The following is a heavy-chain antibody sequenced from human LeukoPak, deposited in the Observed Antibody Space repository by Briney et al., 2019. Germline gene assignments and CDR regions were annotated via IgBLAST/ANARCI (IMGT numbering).Heavy chain of an antibody. J-gene: IGHJ5*02. CDR2: IYYSGST. Sequence: SETLSLTCSVSGGSINSYFWSWIRQPPGKGLEWIGYIYYSGSTNYNPSLKSRVTISVDTSKNQFSLKLSSVTAADTAVYYCARRRGNNWFDPWGQGTLVTVSS. V-gene: IGHV4-59*08. CDR1: GGSINSYF. CDR3: ARRRGNNWFDP. D-gene: IGHD3-10*01.